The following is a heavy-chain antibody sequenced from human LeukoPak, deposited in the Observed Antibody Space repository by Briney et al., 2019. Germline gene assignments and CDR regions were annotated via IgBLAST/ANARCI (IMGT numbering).Heavy chain of an antibody. Sequence: PGGSLRLSCAASGFTFSSYAMSWVRQAPGKGLEWVSAISGSGGSTYYADSVKGRFTISRDNSKNTLYLQMNSLRAEDTAVYYCAKRVREWGLGDRGYWGQGTLVTVSS. CDR3: AKRVREWGLGDRGY. J-gene: IGHJ4*02. V-gene: IGHV3-23*01. CDR2: ISGSGGST. CDR1: GFTFSSYA. D-gene: IGHD3-10*01.